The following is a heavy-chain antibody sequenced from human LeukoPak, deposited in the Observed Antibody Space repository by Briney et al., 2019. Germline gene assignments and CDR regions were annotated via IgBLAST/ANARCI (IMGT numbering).Heavy chain of an antibody. Sequence: PSETLSLTCTVSGGSISSYYWSWIRQPPGKGLEWIGRIYTSGSTNYNPSLKSRVTMSVDTSKNQFSLKLSSVTAADTAVYYCARDLTVTTSAFDIWGQGTMVTVSS. CDR2: IYTSGST. CDR1: GGSISSYY. J-gene: IGHJ3*02. D-gene: IGHD4-17*01. V-gene: IGHV4-4*07. CDR3: ARDLTVTTSAFDI.